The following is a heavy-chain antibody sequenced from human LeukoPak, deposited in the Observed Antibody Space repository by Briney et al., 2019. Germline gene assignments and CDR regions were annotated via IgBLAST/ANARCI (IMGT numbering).Heavy chain of an antibody. Sequence: PGGSLRLSCAASGFTFSSYAKHWVRQAPGKGLEWVAVISYDGSNKYYADSVKGRFTISRDNSKNTLYLQMNSLRAEDTAVYYCARDRYSGPNGYYFDYWGQGTLVTVSS. D-gene: IGHD4-11*01. V-gene: IGHV3-30*04. CDR3: ARDRYSGPNGYYFDY. J-gene: IGHJ4*02. CDR2: ISYDGSNK. CDR1: GFTFSSYA.